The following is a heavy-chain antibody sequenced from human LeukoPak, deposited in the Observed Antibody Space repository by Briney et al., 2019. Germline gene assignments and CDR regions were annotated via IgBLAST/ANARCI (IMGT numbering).Heavy chain of an antibody. D-gene: IGHD2-2*01. CDR3: ARSAAGHQYYFDY. CDR2: IYYSGST. Sequence: KTSETLSLTCTISNGSISDDYWSWIRQPPGKGLEWIGYIYYSGSTNYSPSLRSRVTISVDRSKNQVSLILSSLTAADTAIYYCARSAAGHQYYFDYWGRGTLVTVSS. CDR1: NGSISDDY. J-gene: IGHJ4*02. V-gene: IGHV4-59*01.